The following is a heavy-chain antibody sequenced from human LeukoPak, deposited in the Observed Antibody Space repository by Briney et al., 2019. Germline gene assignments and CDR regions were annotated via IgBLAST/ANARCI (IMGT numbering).Heavy chain of an antibody. CDR2: ISSSSSAR. V-gene: IGHV3-48*01. D-gene: IGHD2-15*01. J-gene: IGHJ5*02. Sequence: GGSLRLSCAASGFTFSDYSMNWVRQAPGKGLEWISYISSSSSARFFADSVKGRFTISRDNAENSLYLQMSNLRADDTAVYYCARGYCNGDSCYYNPWGQGTPVTVSS. CDR3: ARGYCNGDSCYYNP. CDR1: GFTFSDYS.